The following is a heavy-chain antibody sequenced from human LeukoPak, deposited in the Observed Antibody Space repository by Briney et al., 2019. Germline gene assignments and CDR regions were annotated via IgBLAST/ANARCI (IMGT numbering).Heavy chain of an antibody. Sequence: GASVKVSCKASGGTFSSYAISWVRQAPGQGLEWMGGIIPILGTANYAQKFQGRVTITTDESTSTAYMELSSLRSEDTAVYYCASVGGDCTNGVCYGSYYYYMDVWGKGTTVTVSS. CDR2: IIPILGTA. J-gene: IGHJ6*03. V-gene: IGHV1-69*05. D-gene: IGHD2-8*01. CDR3: ASVGGDCTNGVCYGSYYYYMDV. CDR1: GGTFSSYA.